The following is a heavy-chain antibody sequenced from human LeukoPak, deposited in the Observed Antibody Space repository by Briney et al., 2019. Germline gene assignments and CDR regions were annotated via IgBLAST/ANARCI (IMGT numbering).Heavy chain of an antibody. D-gene: IGHD2-15*01. Sequence: GGSLRLSCVASGFTFSSYWMTWVRQAPGKGLEWVANIKTDGSQIYYVDSVRGRFTISRDNAKNTLYLQMNSLRAEDTAVYYCAKGYCSGGSCYYYYYYMDVWGKGTTVTISS. V-gene: IGHV3-7*01. J-gene: IGHJ6*03. CDR2: IKTDGSQI. CDR3: AKGYCSGGSCYYYYYYMDV. CDR1: GFTFSSYW.